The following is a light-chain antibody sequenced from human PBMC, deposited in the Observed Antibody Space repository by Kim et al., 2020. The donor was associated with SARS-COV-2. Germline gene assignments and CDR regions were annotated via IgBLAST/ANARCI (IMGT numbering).Light chain of an antibody. CDR2: DFN. V-gene: IGLV2-14*03. CDR3: SSYASSITWV. Sequence: GQSITISCTETRSDVGGYNYVSWYQQHPGKAPKLKIYDFNNRPSGISKRFSGSRSGNTASLTISGLQAEGEADYYCSSYASSITWVFGGGTKVTVL. J-gene: IGLJ3*02. CDR1: RSDVGGYNY.